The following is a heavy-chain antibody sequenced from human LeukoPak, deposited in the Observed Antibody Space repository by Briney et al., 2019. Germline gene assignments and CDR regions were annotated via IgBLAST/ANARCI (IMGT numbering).Heavy chain of an antibody. Sequence: GGSLRLSCAASGFTFSNYAMAWVRQAPGKGLEWVSGLSGSGSNTFYTDSLKGRFTISRDNPKNTLYLQMNSLRADDTAVYYCASEKGDSPDYWGQGTLVTVSS. CDR2: LSGSGSNT. J-gene: IGHJ4*02. V-gene: IGHV3-23*01. D-gene: IGHD3-16*01. CDR1: GFTFSNYA. CDR3: ASEKGDSPDY.